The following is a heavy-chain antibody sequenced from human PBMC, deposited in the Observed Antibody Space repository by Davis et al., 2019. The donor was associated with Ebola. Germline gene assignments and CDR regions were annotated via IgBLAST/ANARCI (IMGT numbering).Heavy chain of an antibody. CDR3: ARHLAPRAYNWFDP. Sequence: SETLSLTCTVSGGSISSYYWSWIRQPPGKGLEWIGSIYYSGSTYYNPSLKSRVTISVDTSKNQFSLKLSSVTAADTAVYYCARHLAPRAYNWFDPWGQGTLVTVSS. CDR1: GGSISSYY. CDR2: IYYSGST. V-gene: IGHV4-59*05. J-gene: IGHJ5*02.